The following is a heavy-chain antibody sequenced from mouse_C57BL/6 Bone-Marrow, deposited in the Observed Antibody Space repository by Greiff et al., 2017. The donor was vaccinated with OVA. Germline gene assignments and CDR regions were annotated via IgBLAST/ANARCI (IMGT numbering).Heavy chain of an antibody. Sequence: VQLQQPGAELVKPGASVKLSCKASGYTFTSYWMHWVKQRPGQGLEWIGMIHPNSGSTNYNEKFKSKATLTVDKSSSTAYMQLSSLTSEDSAVYYCAFYDGPYYAMDYWGQGTSVTVSS. V-gene: IGHV1-64*01. CDR3: AFYDGPYYAMDY. D-gene: IGHD2-3*01. CDR1: GYTFTSYW. CDR2: IHPNSGST. J-gene: IGHJ4*01.